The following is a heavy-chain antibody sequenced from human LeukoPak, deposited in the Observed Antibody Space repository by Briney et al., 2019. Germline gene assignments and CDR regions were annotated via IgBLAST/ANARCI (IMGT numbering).Heavy chain of an antibody. CDR1: GFTFSSYA. CDR3: ARDGIAARPTYNWFDP. D-gene: IGHD6-6*01. Sequence: PGGSLRLSCAASGFTFSSYAMHWVRQAPGKGLEWVAVISYDGSNKYYADSVKGRFTISRDNSKNTLYLQMNSLRAEDTAVYYCARDGIAARPTYNWFDPWGQGTLVTYSS. V-gene: IGHV3-30-3*01. CDR2: ISYDGSNK. J-gene: IGHJ5*02.